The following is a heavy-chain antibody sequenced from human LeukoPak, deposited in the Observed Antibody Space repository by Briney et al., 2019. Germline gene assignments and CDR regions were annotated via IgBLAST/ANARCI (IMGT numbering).Heavy chain of an antibody. D-gene: IGHD3-10*01. CDR1: GGSFSGYY. CDR3: ARASGSYYRYYFDY. CDR2: INHSGST. Sequence: SETLSLTCAVYGGSFSGYYWSWIRQPPGKGLEWIGEINHSGSTNYNPSLKSRVTISVDRSKNQFSLKLSSVTAADTAVYYCARASGSYYRYYFDYWGQGTLVTVSS. J-gene: IGHJ4*02. V-gene: IGHV4-34*01.